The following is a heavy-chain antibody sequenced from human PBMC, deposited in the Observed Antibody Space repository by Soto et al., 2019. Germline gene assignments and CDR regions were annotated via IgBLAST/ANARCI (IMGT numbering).Heavy chain of an antibody. Sequence: GESLKISCKGSGFTFTSYWIAWVRQMPGKGLEWMGIIYPGDSDSSYSPSFQGQVTISADTSINTAYLHWSSLKASDTAIYYCAKHEGYCSTTTCSNFDYWGQGTLVTVSS. J-gene: IGHJ4*02. D-gene: IGHD2-2*01. V-gene: IGHV5-51*01. CDR2: IYPGDSDS. CDR1: GFTFTSYW. CDR3: AKHEGYCSTTTCSNFDY.